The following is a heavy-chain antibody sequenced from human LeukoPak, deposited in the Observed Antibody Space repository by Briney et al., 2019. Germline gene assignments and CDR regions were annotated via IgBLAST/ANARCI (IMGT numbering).Heavy chain of an antibody. CDR2: INHSGST. D-gene: IGHD3-3*01. V-gene: IGHV4-34*01. CDR3: ARGRERRITMRPTRAQAYYFDY. CDR1: GGSFSGYY. Sequence: SETLSLTCAVYGGSFSGYYWSWIRQPPGKGLEWIGEINHSGSTNYNPSLKSRVTISVDTSKNQFSLKLSSVTAADTAVYYCARGRERRITMRPTRAQAYYFDYWGQGTLVTVSS. J-gene: IGHJ4*02.